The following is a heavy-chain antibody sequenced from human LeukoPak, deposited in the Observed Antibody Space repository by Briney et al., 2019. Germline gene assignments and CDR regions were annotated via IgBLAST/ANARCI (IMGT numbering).Heavy chain of an antibody. D-gene: IGHD6-13*01. CDR2: INYSGNT. J-gene: IGHJ4*02. CDR3: ARHVAYSSRFDY. Sequence: SETLSLTCTVSGGSISSTGYYWGWIRQPPGKGLDWIGYINYSGNTYCNPSLKSRVIISVDTSKKQFFLKLNSVTASDTAFYYCARHVAYSSRFDYWGQGTLVTVSS. CDR1: GGSISSTGYY. V-gene: IGHV4-39*01.